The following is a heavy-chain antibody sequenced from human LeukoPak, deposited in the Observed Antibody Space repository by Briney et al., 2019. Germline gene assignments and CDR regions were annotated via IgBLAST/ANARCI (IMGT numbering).Heavy chain of an antibody. Sequence: GGSLRLSCAASGFTFSSYSMNWVRQAPGRGLEWVSSISSSSSYIYYADSVKGRFTISRDNAKNSLYLQMNSLRAEDTAVYYCARTRQLLWFGDFDYWGQGTLVTVSS. CDR2: ISSSSSYI. D-gene: IGHD3-10*01. CDR1: GFTFSSYS. V-gene: IGHV3-21*01. CDR3: ARTRQLLWFGDFDY. J-gene: IGHJ4*02.